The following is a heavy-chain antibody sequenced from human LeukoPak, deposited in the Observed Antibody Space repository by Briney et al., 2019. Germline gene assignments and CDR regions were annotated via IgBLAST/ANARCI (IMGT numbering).Heavy chain of an antibody. Sequence: ASVKVSCKASGYSFTTYYMHWMRQAPGQGLEWMGIINPTGGSTNYAQKFEGRVTMTRDTSTSTVYMELSSLRSEDTAVYYCARERYCSGGNCFVTYYYGMDVWGQGTTVTVSS. V-gene: IGHV1-46*01. CDR1: GYSFTTYY. J-gene: IGHJ6*02. CDR3: ARERYCSGGNCFVTYYYGMDV. D-gene: IGHD2-15*01. CDR2: INPTGGST.